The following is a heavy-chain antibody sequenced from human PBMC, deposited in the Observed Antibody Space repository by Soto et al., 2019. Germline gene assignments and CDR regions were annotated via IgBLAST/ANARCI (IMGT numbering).Heavy chain of an antibody. CDR1: GFSLSNARMG. J-gene: IGHJ6*02. CDR3: ARLPGSYYDMLTAPAMGMDV. D-gene: IGHD3-9*01. CDR2: IFSNDEK. Sequence: QVTLKESGPVLVKPTETLTLTCTVSGFSLSNARMGVSWIRQPPGKALEWLAHIFSNDEKSYSTSLKSRLTISKDTYKSQVVLTMTNMEPVETATYYCARLPGSYYDMLTAPAMGMDVWGQGTTVPVSS. V-gene: IGHV2-26*01.